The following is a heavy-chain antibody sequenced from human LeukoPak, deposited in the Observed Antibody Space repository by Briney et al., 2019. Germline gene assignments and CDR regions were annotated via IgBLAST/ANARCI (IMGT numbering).Heavy chain of an antibody. V-gene: IGHV1-69*04. CDR3: ARSSTAYNFDY. Sequence: SVKVSCKASGGTFSSYAISWVRQAPGQGLEWMGRIIPILGIANYAQKFQGRVTITADKSTSTAYMELSSPRSEDTAVYYCARSSTAYNFDYWGQGTLVTVSS. J-gene: IGHJ4*02. CDR1: GGTFSSYA. CDR2: IIPILGIA. D-gene: IGHD4-17*01.